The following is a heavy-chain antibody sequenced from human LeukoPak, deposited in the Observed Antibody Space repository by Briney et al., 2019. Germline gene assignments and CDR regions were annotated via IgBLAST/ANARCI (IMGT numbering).Heavy chain of an antibody. J-gene: IGHJ4*02. CDR3: AKKAVAGHFDF. CDR1: GFTLGTYW. V-gene: IGHV3-7*03. D-gene: IGHD6-19*01. Sequence: GGSLRPSCAASGFTLGTYWMSWVRQPPGKGLEWVANIKQDGSEKCYVDSVKGRFTISRDNNRNLLYLQMDSLRAEDTAVYYCAKKAVAGHFDFWGQGTLVTVSS. CDR2: IKQDGSEK.